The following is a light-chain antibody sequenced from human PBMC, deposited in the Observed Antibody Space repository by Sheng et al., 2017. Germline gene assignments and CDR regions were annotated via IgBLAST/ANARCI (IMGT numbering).Light chain of an antibody. V-gene: IGKV3-15*01. Sequence: EVVLTQSPGTLSLSPGERATLSCRASQSVSSNLAWYQQKPGQAPRLLIYGASTRATGIPARFSGSGSVTEFTLTISDLQSEDFAVYYCQQYSNWPPFTFGQGTKLEI. J-gene: IGKJ2*01. CDR3: QQYSNWPPFT. CDR1: QSVSSN. CDR2: GAS.